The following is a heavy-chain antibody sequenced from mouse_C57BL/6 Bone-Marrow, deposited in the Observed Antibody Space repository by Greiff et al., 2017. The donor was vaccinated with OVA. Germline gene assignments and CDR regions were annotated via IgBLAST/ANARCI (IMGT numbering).Heavy chain of an antibody. V-gene: IGHV14-2*01. CDR2: IDPEDGET. J-gene: IGHJ4*01. CDR3: ARRYYYGSSYRDAMDY. CDR1: GFNIKDYY. D-gene: IGHD1-1*01. Sequence: DVQLQESGAELVKPGASVKLSCTASGFNIKDYYMHWVKQRTEQGLEWIGRIDPEDGETKYAPKFQGKATITADTSCNTAYLQLSSLTSEDTAVYYCARRYYYGSSYRDAMDYWGQGTSVTVSS.